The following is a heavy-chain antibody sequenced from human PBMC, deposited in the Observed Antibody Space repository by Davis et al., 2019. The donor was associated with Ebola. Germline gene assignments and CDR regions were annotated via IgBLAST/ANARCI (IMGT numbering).Heavy chain of an antibody. J-gene: IGHJ4*02. D-gene: IGHD3-16*02. CDR1: GFTFSNAW. V-gene: IGHV3-15*01. CDR3: TNIMITFGGVIVIDDY. Sequence: GESLKISCAASGFTFSNAWMSWVRQAPGKGLEWVGRIKSKTDGGTTDYAAPVKGRFTISRDDSKNTLYLQMNSLKTEDTAVYYCTNIMITFGGVIVIDDYWGQGTLVTVSS. CDR2: IKSKTDGGTT.